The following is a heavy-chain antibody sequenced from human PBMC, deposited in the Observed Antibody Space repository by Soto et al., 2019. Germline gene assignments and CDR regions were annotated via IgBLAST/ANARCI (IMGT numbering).Heavy chain of an antibody. CDR2: ISAYNGNT. CDR1: GYTFTSYG. CDR3: ARVAAXGPEDPKYYYYYYGMDV. J-gene: IGHJ6*02. Sequence: ASVKVSCKASGYTFTSYGISWVRQAPGQGLEWTGWISAYNGNTNYAQKLQGRVTMTTDTSTSTAYMELRSLRSDDTAVYYCARVAAXGPEDPKYYYYYYGMDVWGQGTTVTVSS. D-gene: IGHD6-13*01. V-gene: IGHV1-18*01.